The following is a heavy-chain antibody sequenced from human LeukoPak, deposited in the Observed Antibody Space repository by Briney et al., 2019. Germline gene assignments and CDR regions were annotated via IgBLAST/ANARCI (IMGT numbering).Heavy chain of an antibody. V-gene: IGHV3-7*01. CDR2: IKKTGSET. Sequence: GGSLRLSCAASGFTFSHFWMSWVRQAPGKGLEWVAYIKKTGSETHYVDSVKGRFTITRDNTRNSLFLQMYSLRAEDTAVYFCAREDGYCSGGNCYSYFDSWGQGTLVTVSS. CDR3: AREDGYCSGGNCYSYFDS. J-gene: IGHJ4*02. CDR1: GFTFSHFW. D-gene: IGHD2-15*01.